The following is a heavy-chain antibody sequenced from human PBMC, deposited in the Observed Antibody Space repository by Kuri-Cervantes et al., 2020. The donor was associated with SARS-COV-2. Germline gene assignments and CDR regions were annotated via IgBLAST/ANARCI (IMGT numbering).Heavy chain of an antibody. CDR1: GGSISSGSYY. Sequence: SETLSLTCTVSGGSISSGSYYWSWIRQPAGKGLEWIGRIYTSGSTNYNPSLKSRVTISVDTSKNQFSLKLSSVTAADTAVYYCARVMTISQITAWFDTWGQGTLVTVSS. V-gene: IGHV4-61*02. D-gene: IGHD1-14*01. J-gene: IGHJ5*02. CDR2: IYTSGST. CDR3: ARVMTISQITAWFDT.